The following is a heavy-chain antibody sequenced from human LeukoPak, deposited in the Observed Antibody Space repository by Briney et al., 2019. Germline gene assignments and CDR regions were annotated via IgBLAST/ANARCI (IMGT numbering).Heavy chain of an antibody. D-gene: IGHD3-22*01. Sequence: SVKVSCKASGGTFSSYAISWVRQAPGQGLEWMGGIIPIFGTANYAQKFQGRVTITADESTSTAYMELSSLRSEDTAVYYCARDYYYDSSGYYRSYYYYGMDVWGQGTTVTVSS. J-gene: IGHJ6*02. CDR3: ARDYYYDSSGYYRSYYYYGMDV. V-gene: IGHV1-69*13. CDR1: GGTFSSYA. CDR2: IIPIFGTA.